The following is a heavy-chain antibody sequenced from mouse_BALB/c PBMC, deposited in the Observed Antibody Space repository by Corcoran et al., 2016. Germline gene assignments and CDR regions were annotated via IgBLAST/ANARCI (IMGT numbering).Heavy chain of an antibody. J-gene: IGHJ2*01. CDR1: GFSLSTSGMG. CDR2: IYWDDDK. Sequence: QVTLKESGPGILQPSQTLRLTCSFSGFSLSTSGMGVSWIRQPSGKGLEWLAHIYWDDDKRYNPSLKSRLTISKDTSSNQVFLKITSVDTADTATYYCARSVYGYDYWGQGTTLTVSS. CDR3: ARSVYGYDY. V-gene: IGHV8-12*01. D-gene: IGHD1-2*01.